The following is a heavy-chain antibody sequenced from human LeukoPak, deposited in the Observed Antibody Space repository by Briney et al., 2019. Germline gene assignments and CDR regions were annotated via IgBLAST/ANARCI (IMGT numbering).Heavy chain of an antibody. D-gene: IGHD2-15*01. V-gene: IGHV3-30*04. Sequence: GGSLRLSCAASGFTFSSYAMHWVRQAPGQGLGRVAVISYDGSNKYYADSVKGRFTISRDNSKNTLYLQMNSLRAEDTAVYYCARGSAYCSGGSCYSGLDDWGQGTLVTVSS. J-gene: IGHJ4*02. CDR1: GFTFSSYA. CDR3: ARGSAYCSGGSCYSGLDD. CDR2: ISYDGSNK.